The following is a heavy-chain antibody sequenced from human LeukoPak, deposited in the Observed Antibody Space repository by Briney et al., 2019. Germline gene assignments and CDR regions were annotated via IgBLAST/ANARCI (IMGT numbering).Heavy chain of an antibody. D-gene: IGHD5-18*01. CDR3: ARKYSYGSFDY. V-gene: IGHV1-2*06. Sequence: ASVKVSCKASGYTFTGYYMHWVRQAPGQGLEWMGRINPNSGGTNYAQKFQGRVTMTRDTSTSTVYMELSSLRSEDTAVYYCARKYSYGSFDYWGQGTLVTVSS. CDR2: INPNSGGT. J-gene: IGHJ4*02. CDR1: GYTFTGYY.